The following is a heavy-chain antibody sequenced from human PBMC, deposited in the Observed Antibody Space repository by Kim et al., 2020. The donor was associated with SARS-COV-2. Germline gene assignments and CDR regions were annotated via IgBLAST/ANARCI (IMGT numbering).Heavy chain of an antibody. D-gene: IGHD5-18*01. CDR3: ASSSESVTSHLDL. Sequence: KYQGRVTITTDTSTSTAYMELRSLRSDDTAVYYCASSSESVTSHLDLWGQGTLVTVSS. V-gene: IGHV1-18*01. J-gene: IGHJ5*02.